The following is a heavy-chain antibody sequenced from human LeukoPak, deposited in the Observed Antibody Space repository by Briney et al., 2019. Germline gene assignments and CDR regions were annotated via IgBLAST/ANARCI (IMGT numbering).Heavy chain of an antibody. Sequence: SETLSLTCTVSGGSLTTYYWIWIRQSAGKGLEYIGHVYISGTSNYNPSLKSRVSMSVDASKNRFSLNLSSVTAADTAVYYCGRAQAKLGGYYGMDVWGQGTTVTVSS. CDR3: GRAQAKLGGYYGMDV. CDR2: VYISGTS. D-gene: IGHD7-27*01. CDR1: GGSLTTYY. V-gene: IGHV4-4*07. J-gene: IGHJ6*02.